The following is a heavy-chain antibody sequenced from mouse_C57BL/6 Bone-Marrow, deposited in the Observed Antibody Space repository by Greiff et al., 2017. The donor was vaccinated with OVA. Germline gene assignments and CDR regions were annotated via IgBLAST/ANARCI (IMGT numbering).Heavy chain of an antibody. CDR1: GFTFTDYY. CDR2: IRNKANGYTT. D-gene: IGHD2-4*01. J-gene: IGHJ4*01. V-gene: IGHV7-3*01. CDR3: ARSSPSYDYDGGYAMGY. Sequence: DVKLVESGGGLVQPGGSLSLSCAASGFTFTDYYMSWVRQPPGKALEWLGFIRNKANGYTTEYSASVKGRFTISRDNSQSILYLQMNALRAEDIATYYCARSSPSYDYDGGYAMGYWGQGTSVTVSS.